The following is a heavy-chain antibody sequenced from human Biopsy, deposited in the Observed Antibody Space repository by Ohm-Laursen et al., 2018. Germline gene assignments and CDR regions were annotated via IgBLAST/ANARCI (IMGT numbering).Heavy chain of an antibody. J-gene: IGHJ6*02. CDR3: ARATNSTGWPYYYFYGMDV. V-gene: IGHV4-59*01. CDR2: IYYSGST. CDR1: GGSISSDY. D-gene: IGHD2/OR15-2a*01. Sequence: GTLSLTCTVSGGSISSDYWSWIRQTPGKGLEWIGYIYYSGSTNYNPSLKSRVTISVDTSKNQSSLRLNSVTAADTAVYYCARATNSTGWPYYYFYGMDVWGQGTTDTVSS.